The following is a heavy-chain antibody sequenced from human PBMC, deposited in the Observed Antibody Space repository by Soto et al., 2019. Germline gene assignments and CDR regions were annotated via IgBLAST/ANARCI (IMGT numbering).Heavy chain of an antibody. V-gene: IGHV4-31*03. J-gene: IGHJ3*02. CDR3: ARMISTTENDAFDI. Sequence: QVQLQESGPGLVKPSQTLSLTCTVSGGSISSGGYYWSWIRQHPGKGLEWIGYIYYSGSTYYNPSLKRRVTISVDTSKNQFSLKLSSVTAADTAVYYCARMISTTENDAFDIWGQGTMVTVSS. CDR2: IYYSGST. CDR1: GGSISSGGYY. D-gene: IGHD4-17*01.